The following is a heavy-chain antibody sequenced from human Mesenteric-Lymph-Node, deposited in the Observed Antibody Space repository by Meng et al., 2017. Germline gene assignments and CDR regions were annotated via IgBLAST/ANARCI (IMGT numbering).Heavy chain of an antibody. CDR3: ARRVGATNDY. CDR1: GGSVSGYY. V-gene: IGHV4-34*01. CDR2: INHSGST. Sequence: QVQLQQWGAGLLKPWETLSLTCAVYGGSVSGYYWSWIRQPPGKGLEWIGEINHSGSTNYNPSLKSRVTISVDTSKNQFSLKLSSVTAADTAVYYCARRVGATNDYWGQGTLVTVSS. J-gene: IGHJ4*02. D-gene: IGHD1-26*01.